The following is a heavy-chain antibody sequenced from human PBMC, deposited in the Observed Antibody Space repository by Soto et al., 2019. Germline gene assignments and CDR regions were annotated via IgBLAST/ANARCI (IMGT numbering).Heavy chain of an antibody. CDR2: ISAYNGDT. V-gene: IGHV1-18*01. CDR1: GYTFTTYG. D-gene: IGHD5-18*01. J-gene: IGHJ6*02. CDR3: AREARGNSRVYYYYGMDV. Sequence: QVQLVQSGAEVKKPGASVKVSCKASGYTFTTYGISWVRQAPGQGLEWMGWISAYNGDTNYAQKLQGRVTMTKDTSTTTAYMELRSLRSDDTAVYYCAREARGNSRVYYYYGMDVWGQGTTVTVSS.